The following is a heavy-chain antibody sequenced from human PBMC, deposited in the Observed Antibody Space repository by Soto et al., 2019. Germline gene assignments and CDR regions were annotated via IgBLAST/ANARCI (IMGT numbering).Heavy chain of an antibody. CDR3: ARGYYYGSGTPNPIAFDI. CDR1: GFTFSSYD. J-gene: IGHJ3*02. V-gene: IGHV3-13*01. Sequence: SGFTFSSYDMHWVRQATGKGLEWVSAIGTAGDTYYPGSVKGRFTISRENAKNSLYLQMNSLRAGDTAVYYCARGYYYGSGTPNPIAFDIWGQGTMVTVSS. CDR2: IGTAGDT. D-gene: IGHD3-10*01.